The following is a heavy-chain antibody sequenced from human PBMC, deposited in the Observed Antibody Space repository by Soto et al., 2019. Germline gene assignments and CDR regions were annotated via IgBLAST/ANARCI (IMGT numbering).Heavy chain of an antibody. CDR3: VVVTDNWYFDL. V-gene: IGHV4-31*03. Sequence: QVQLQESGPGLVKPSQTLSLTCTVSGGSISSGGYYWSWIRQHPGKGLEWIGYSYYSGSTYYNPALKSRVTISVDTSKNQCSLKLSSVTAADTAVYYCVVVTDNWYFDLWGRGTLVTVSS. J-gene: IGHJ2*01. CDR1: GGSISSGGYY. D-gene: IGHD2-21*02. CDR2: SYYSGST.